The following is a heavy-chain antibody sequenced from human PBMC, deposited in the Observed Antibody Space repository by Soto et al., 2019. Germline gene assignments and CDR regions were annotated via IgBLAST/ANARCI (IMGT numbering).Heavy chain of an antibody. J-gene: IGHJ4*02. V-gene: IGHV4-59*12. CDR3: ARDHYYDSSGYYGSFDY. D-gene: IGHD3-22*01. CDR2: IYYSGST. CDR1: GGSMNTYY. Sequence: SETLSLTCTVSGGSMNTYYWGWFRQPPGKGLEWVGYIYYSGSTTYSPSLKSRVTISVDTSKNQFSLKLNSVTAADTAVYYCARDHYYDSSGYYGSFDYWGQGTLVTVSS.